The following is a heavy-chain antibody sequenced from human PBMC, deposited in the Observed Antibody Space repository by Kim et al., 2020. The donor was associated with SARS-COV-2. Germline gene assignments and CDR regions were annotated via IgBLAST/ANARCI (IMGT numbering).Heavy chain of an antibody. D-gene: IGHD5-18*01. Sequence: ADSVKGRFTISRDNSKNTLYLQMNSLRAEDTAVYYCALKDRYSYGAAFDIWGQGTMVTVSS. CDR3: ALKDRYSYGAAFDI. V-gene: IGHV3-23*01. J-gene: IGHJ3*02.